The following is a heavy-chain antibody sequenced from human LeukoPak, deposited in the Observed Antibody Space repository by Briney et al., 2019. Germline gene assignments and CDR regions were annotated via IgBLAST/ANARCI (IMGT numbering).Heavy chain of an antibody. Sequence: GGSLRLSCAASEFTFDDYGMNWVRQAPGKGLEWVANIKRDGSEKYYVDSVKGRFTISRDNAKNSLYLQMNSLRAEDTAVYYCARDRSGRHYYDSSGFQTVFDYWGQGTLVTVSS. CDR1: EFTFDDYG. D-gene: IGHD3-22*01. J-gene: IGHJ4*02. V-gene: IGHV3-7*01. CDR3: ARDRSGRHYYDSSGFQTVFDY. CDR2: IKRDGSEK.